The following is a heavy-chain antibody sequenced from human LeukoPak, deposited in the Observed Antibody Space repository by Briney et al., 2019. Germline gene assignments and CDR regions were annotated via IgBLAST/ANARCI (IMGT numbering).Heavy chain of an antibody. CDR3: AKGVSEGGYSYFDY. CDR1: GFTFSNYA. D-gene: IGHD5-18*01. V-gene: IGHV3-23*01. J-gene: IGHJ4*02. CDR2: ISNTGGST. Sequence: PGGSLRLSCAASGFTFSNYAMSWVRQAPGKGLEWVSTISNTGGSTYYADSVKGRFTISRDNSMDTLYLQMNSLRAEDTAVYYCAKGVSEGGYSYFDYWGQGTLVTVSS.